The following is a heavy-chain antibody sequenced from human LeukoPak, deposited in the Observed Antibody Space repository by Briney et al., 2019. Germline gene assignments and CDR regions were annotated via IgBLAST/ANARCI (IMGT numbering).Heavy chain of an antibody. CDR1: GGSISSYY. V-gene: IGHV4-59*01. CDR2: IYYSGST. Sequence: PSETLCLTCTVSGGSISSYYWSWIRQPPGKGLEWIGYIYYSGSTNYNPSLKSRVTISVDTSKNQFSLKLSSVTAADTAVYYCERGGIDDAFDIWGQRTMVTVAS. CDR3: ERGGIDDAFDI. J-gene: IGHJ3*02.